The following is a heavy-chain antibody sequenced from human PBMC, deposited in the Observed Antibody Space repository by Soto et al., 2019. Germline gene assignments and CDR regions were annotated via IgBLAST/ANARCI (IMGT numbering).Heavy chain of an antibody. D-gene: IGHD1-7*01. J-gene: IGHJ3*02. CDR2: IYYSGST. CDR1: GGSISSGGYY. CDR3: AREGLELRNAFDI. V-gene: IGHV4-31*03. Sequence: PSETLSLTCTVSGGSISSGGYYWSWIRQHPGKGLEWIGYIYYSGSTYYNPSLKSRVTISVDTSKNQFSLKLSSVTAADTAVYYCAREGLELRNAFDIWGQGTTVTVSS.